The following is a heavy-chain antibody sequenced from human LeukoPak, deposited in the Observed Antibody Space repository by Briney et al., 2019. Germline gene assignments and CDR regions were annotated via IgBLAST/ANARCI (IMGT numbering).Heavy chain of an antibody. J-gene: IGHJ4*02. CDR3: ARATTVVTPLYFDS. CDR1: GYSFSTYR. V-gene: IGHV5-51*01. Sequence: GESLKISCKGSGYSFSTYRIGWVRQMPGKGLEWMGIIYPGDSDIRYSPSFQGQVTMSVDKSIRTAHLQWSSLKASDTAMYYCARATTVVTPLYFDSWGQGTLVTVSS. CDR2: IYPGDSDI. D-gene: IGHD4-23*01.